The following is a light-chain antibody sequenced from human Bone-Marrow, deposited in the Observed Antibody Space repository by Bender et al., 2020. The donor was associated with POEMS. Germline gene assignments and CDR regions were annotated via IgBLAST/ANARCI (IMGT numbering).Light chain of an antibody. CDR1: STDFVGYSY. CDR3: SSWDDSLSGWV. V-gene: IGLV2-11*01. Sequence: QSALTQPRSVSGSPGQSVTISCTGFSTDFVGYSYVSWYQQHSGKAPKLMIYDFTKRPSGVPDRFSGSKSGTSASLAISDIQSEDEGDYYCSSWDDSLSGWVFGGGTKLTVL. J-gene: IGLJ3*02. CDR2: DFT.